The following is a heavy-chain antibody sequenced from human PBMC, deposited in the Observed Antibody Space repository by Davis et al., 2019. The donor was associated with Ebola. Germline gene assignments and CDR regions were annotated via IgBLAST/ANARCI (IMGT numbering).Heavy chain of an antibody. J-gene: IGHJ6*02. CDR3: ARDSDYGYYHGMDV. CDR2: ISGSGVST. V-gene: IGHV3-23*01. CDR1: GFTFSSYA. Sequence: GESLKISCAASGFTFSSYAMSWVRQAPGKGLEWVSAISGSGVSTYYADSVKGRFTISRDNSKNTLYLQMNSLRAEDTAVYYCARDSDYGYYHGMDVWGQGTTVTVSS. D-gene: IGHD4-17*01.